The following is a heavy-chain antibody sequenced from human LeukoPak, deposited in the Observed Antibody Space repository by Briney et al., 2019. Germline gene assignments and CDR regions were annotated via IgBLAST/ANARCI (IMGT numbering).Heavy chain of an antibody. Sequence: ASVKVSCKASGGIFSSYTISWVRQAPGQGLEWMGRIIPILGIANYAQKFQGRVTITADKSTSTAYMELSSLRSEDTAVYYCARAYYYDSSGYYPGYFQHWGQGTLVTISS. V-gene: IGHV1-69*02. CDR3: ARAYYYDSSGYYPGYFQH. D-gene: IGHD3-22*01. J-gene: IGHJ1*01. CDR1: GGIFSSYT. CDR2: IIPILGIA.